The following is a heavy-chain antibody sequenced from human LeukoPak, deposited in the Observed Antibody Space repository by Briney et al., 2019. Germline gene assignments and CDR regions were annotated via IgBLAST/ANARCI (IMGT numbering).Heavy chain of an antibody. Sequence: GASVKVSCKASGGTFSSYAISWVRQAPGQGLEWMGRIIPILGIANYAQKFQGRVTITADKSTSTAYMELSSLRSEDTAVYYCARGPFGCSSTSCYGDWYFDLWGRGTLVTVSS. V-gene: IGHV1-69*04. CDR1: GGTFSSYA. CDR3: ARGPFGCSSTSCYGDWYFDL. CDR2: IIPILGIA. D-gene: IGHD2-2*01. J-gene: IGHJ2*01.